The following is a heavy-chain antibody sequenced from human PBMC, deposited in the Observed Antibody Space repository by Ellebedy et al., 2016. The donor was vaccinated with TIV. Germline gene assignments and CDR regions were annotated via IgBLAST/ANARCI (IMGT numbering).Heavy chain of an antibody. CDR3: AKDNAQGVNFDC. D-gene: IGHD3-16*01. V-gene: IGHV3-9*01. J-gene: IGHJ4*02. Sequence: SLKISXVASGFTFSRSSMNWVRQAPGKGLEWVSGITWNGGTIDYADSVKGRFTISRDNAKNALYLQMNSLRLDDTAFYFCAKDNAQGVNFDCWGQGTLVTVSS. CDR2: ITWNGGTI. CDR1: GFTFSRSS.